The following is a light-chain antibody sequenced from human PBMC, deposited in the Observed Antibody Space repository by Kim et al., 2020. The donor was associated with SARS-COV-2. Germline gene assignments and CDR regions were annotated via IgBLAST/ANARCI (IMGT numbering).Light chain of an antibody. V-gene: IGKV3D-15*01. CDR1: QTVGSN. CDR3: QQYSDWPPALT. J-gene: IGKJ4*01. Sequence: PGERATPSCRASQTVGSNLAWYQQRPGQAPRLLIYATSTRATGIPARFSGSGSGTEFTLTISSLQSEDFAVYYCQQYSDWPPALTFGGGTKVDIK. CDR2: ATS.